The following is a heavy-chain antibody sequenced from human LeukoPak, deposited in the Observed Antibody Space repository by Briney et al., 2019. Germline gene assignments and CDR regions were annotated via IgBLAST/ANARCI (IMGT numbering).Heavy chain of an antibody. D-gene: IGHD3-3*01. V-gene: IGHV3-23*01. J-gene: IGHJ4*02. Sequence: GGSLRLSCAASGFSFSSYAMSWVRQAPGKGLEWVSAISGSGGSTYYADSVEGRFTISRDNSKNTLYLQMNSLRAEDTGVYYCAKDHYWSIDYWGRGTLVTVSS. CDR3: AKDHYWSIDY. CDR2: ISGSGGST. CDR1: GFSFSSYA.